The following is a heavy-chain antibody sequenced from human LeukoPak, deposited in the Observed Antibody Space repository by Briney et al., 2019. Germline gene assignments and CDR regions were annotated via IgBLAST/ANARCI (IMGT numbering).Heavy chain of an antibody. CDR2: VKQDGSDK. J-gene: IGHJ4*02. CDR1: GFSFSSYW. CDR3: ARGGITIYGVIVN. Sequence: GGSLRLSCAASGFSFSSYWMSWVRQAPGKGLEWVANVKQDGSDKYYVDSVKGRFTISRDNTKNSVYLQMYSLRAEDTAVYYCARGGITIYGVIVNWGQGILVTVSS. D-gene: IGHD3-3*01. V-gene: IGHV3-7*01.